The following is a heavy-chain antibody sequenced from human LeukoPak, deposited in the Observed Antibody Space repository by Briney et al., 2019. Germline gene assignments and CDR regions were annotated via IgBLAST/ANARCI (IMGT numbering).Heavy chain of an antibody. D-gene: IGHD1-26*01. CDR1: GGSFSDYY. CDR3: ARAVGATGTDNFDY. CDR2: INHSGST. Sequence: PSETLSLTCAVYGGSFSDYYWGWVRQPPGKGLEWIGEINHSGSTNYNPSLKSRVTISVDTSKNQFSLKLSSVTAADTAVYYCARAVGATGTDNFDYWGQGTLVTVSS. V-gene: IGHV4-34*01. J-gene: IGHJ4*02.